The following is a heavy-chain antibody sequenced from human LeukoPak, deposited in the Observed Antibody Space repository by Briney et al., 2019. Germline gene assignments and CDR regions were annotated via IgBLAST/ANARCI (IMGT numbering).Heavy chain of an antibody. CDR2: IYYSGDT. J-gene: IGHJ4*02. V-gene: IGHV4-59*01. Sequence: SETLSLTCVVSGDSISPYYWSWIRQSPGKGLEWIGYIYYSGDTNYNPSLKSRVTMSVDTSKNQFSLRLSSVTAADTAVYYCARSQQLIRTFDSWGQGTLVTVSS. D-gene: IGHD6-13*01. CDR3: ARSQQLIRTFDS. CDR1: GDSISPYY.